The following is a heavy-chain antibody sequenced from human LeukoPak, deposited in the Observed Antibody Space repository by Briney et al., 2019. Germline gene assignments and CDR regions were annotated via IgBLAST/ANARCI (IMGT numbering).Heavy chain of an antibody. CDR1: RYSFTAHF. Sequence: ASVTISYMASRYSFTAHFMHWIRQAPGQGLEWMGQTNPDNVGTKYAPTFQGRVTMTRDTSITTAYMELSSLTSDDTALYFCLRESYSGSSVRHEKTFDYWGQGTLVTVSS. V-gene: IGHV1-2*06. CDR2: TNPDNVGT. J-gene: IGHJ4*02. D-gene: IGHD1-26*01. CDR3: LRESYSGSSVRHEKTFDY.